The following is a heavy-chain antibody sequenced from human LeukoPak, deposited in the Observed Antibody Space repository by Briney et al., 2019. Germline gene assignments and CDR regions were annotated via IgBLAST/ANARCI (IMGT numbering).Heavy chain of an antibody. CDR2: ISSSSSTI. V-gene: IGHV3-48*01. CDR1: GFTFSSYS. J-gene: IGHJ6*02. CDR3: ARDGDAIVARPSIYYYYGMDV. D-gene: IGHD6-6*01. Sequence: GGSLRLSCAASGFTFSSYSMNWVRQAPGKGLEWVSYISSSSSTIYYADSVKGRFTISRDNAKNSLYLQMNSLRAEDTAVYYCARDGDAIVARPSIYYYYGMDVWGQGTTVTVSS.